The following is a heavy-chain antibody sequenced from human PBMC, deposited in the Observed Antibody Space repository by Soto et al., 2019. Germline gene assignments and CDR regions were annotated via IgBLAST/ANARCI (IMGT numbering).Heavy chain of an antibody. Sequence: QITLKESGPTLVKPTQTLTLTCTFSGFSLSTGGVSVGWIRQPPGKALEWLALIYWDDDKRYNPSLKSRLSITKDPSKNQVILSMTNMDPVDTATYYCSHLGHRVGDWYFDLWGRGTLVTVSS. CDR2: IYWDDDK. D-gene: IGHD1-26*01. CDR3: SHLGHRVGDWYFDL. CDR1: GFSLSTGGVS. J-gene: IGHJ2*01. V-gene: IGHV2-5*02.